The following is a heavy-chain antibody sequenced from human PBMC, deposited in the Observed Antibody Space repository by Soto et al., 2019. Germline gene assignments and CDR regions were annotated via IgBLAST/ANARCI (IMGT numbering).Heavy chain of an antibody. Sequence: ASVKVSCKASGYTFTSYGISWVRQAPGQRLEWMGWISAYNGNTNYAQKLQGRVTMTTDTSTSTAYMELRSLRSDDTAVYYCARVVYYDSSGYHYYFDYWGQGTLVTVSS. V-gene: IGHV1-18*01. J-gene: IGHJ4*02. CDR2: ISAYNGNT. CDR3: ARVVYYDSSGYHYYFDY. D-gene: IGHD3-22*01. CDR1: GYTFTSYG.